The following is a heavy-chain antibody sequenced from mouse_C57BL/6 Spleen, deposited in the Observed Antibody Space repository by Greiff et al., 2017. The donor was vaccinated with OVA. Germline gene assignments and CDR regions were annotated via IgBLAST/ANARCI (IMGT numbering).Heavy chain of an antibody. CDR2: IYPGDGDT. D-gene: IGHD1-1*01. Sequence: VQLKESGPELVKPGASVKISCKASGYAFSSSWMNWVKQRPGKGLEWIGRIYPGDGDTNYNGKFKGKATLTADKSSSTAYMQLSSLTSEDSAVYFCARSNYGKGNWYFDVWGTGTTVTVSS. CDR3: ARSNYGKGNWYFDV. CDR1: GYAFSSSW. V-gene: IGHV1-82*01. J-gene: IGHJ1*03.